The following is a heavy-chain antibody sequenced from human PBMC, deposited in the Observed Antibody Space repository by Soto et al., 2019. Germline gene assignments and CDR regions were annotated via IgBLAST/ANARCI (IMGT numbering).Heavy chain of an antibody. D-gene: IGHD1-26*01. CDR1: GFAFSTYG. CDR3: ARKNPGREWELPDY. Sequence: QVQLVESGGGVVQPGRSLRLSCAASGFAFSTYGMHWVRQAPGKGLEWVAVTTSDGARINYADSVKGRFTISRDNSRTTLYLQMNSMRIDDTAVYSCARKNPGREWELPDYWGQGTLVTVSS. V-gene: IGHV3-30*03. J-gene: IGHJ4*02. CDR2: TTSDGARI.